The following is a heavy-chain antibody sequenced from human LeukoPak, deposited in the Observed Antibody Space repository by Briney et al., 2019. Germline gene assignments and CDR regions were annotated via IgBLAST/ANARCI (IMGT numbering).Heavy chain of an antibody. J-gene: IGHJ4*02. CDR3: ARRGRVDDFWSGYYTGLFDY. Sequence: KPSETLSLTCTVSGGSISSSSYYWGWIRQPPGKGLEWIGSIYYSGSTYYNPSLKSRVTISVDTSKNQFSLKLSSVTAADTAVYYCARRGRVDDFWSGYYTGLFDYWGQGTVVTVSS. CDR1: GGSISSSSYY. CDR2: IYYSGST. V-gene: IGHV4-39*01. D-gene: IGHD3-3*01.